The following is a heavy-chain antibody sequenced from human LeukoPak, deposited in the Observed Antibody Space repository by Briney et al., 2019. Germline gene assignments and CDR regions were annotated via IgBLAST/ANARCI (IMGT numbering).Heavy chain of an antibody. CDR3: ARASPSSGCLDY. CDR2: IIPIFGTA. CDR1: GGTFSSYA. J-gene: IGHJ4*02. V-gene: IGHV1-69*13. Sequence: ASVKVSCKASGGTFSSYAISWVRQAPGQGLEWMGGIIPIFGTANYAQKFQGKVTITADESTSTAYMELSSLRSEDTAVYYCARASPSSGCLDYWGQGTLVTVSS. D-gene: IGHD6-19*01.